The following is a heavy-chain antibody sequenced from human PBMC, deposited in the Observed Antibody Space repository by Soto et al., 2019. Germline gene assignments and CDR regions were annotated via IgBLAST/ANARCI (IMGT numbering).Heavy chain of an antibody. CDR1: GFTFSTYW. CDR3: VRDDGARSADY. V-gene: IGHV3-7*04. CDR2: INQDGSEK. Sequence: EVQLVESGGDLVQPGGSLRLSCIASGFTFSTYWMTWIRHTPGKGLEWVAQINQDGSEKYYVDSVEGRFTISRDNAKNSLYLQMNSLRGADTAVYSCVRDDGARSADYWGQGALVTVSS. D-gene: IGHD1-26*01. J-gene: IGHJ4*02.